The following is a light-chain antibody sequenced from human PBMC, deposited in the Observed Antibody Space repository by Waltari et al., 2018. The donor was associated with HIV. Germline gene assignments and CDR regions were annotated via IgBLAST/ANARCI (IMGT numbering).Light chain of an antibody. J-gene: IGLJ3*02. V-gene: IGLV1-47*01. CDR1: RSNIGTKT. Sequence: QSVLTQPPSASGTPGQRVTISCSGTRSNIGTKTVNWYQIIPGTAPKLLIYRSNQRPSGVPDRFSGSKSGTSASLAISGLRSEDEADYYCAAWDDSLSGPVFGGGTKLTVL. CDR2: RSN. CDR3: AAWDDSLSGPV.